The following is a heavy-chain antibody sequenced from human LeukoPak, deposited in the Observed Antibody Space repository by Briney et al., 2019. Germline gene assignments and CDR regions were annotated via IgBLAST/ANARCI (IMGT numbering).Heavy chain of an antibody. Sequence: SETLSLTCTVSGGSISSSSYYWGWIRQPPGKGLEWIGSIYYSGSTYYNPSLKSRVTISVDTSKNQFSLKLSSVTAADTAVYYCARRTMVRGDHSQFDPWGQGTLVTVSS. J-gene: IGHJ5*02. CDR2: IYYSGST. CDR1: GGSISSSSYY. V-gene: IGHV4-39*01. CDR3: ARRTMVRGDHSQFDP. D-gene: IGHD3-10*01.